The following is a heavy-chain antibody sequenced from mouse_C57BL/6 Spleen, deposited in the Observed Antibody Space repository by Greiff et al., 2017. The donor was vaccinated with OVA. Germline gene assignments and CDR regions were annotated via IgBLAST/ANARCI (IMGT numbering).Heavy chain of an antibody. CDR1: GYAFSSSW. Sequence: QVQLQQSGPELVKPGASVKISCKASGYAFSSSWMNWVKQRPGTGLEWIGRIYPGDGDTNYNGKFKGKATLTADKASSTAYMQLSSLTSEDSAVYCCAREGYSFAYWGQGTLVTVSA. CDR3: AREGYSFAY. CDR2: IYPGDGDT. D-gene: IGHD2-3*01. J-gene: IGHJ3*01. V-gene: IGHV1-82*01.